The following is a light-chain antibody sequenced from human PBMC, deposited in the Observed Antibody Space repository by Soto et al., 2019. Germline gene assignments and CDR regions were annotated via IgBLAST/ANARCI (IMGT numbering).Light chain of an antibody. CDR1: QSVSSSY. CDR3: HQYGTSPPWT. Sequence: EVVMMQSPATLSVSPGEGATLSCRASQSVSSSYLAWYQLKPGQAPRLLIYGASSRATGLPDRFSGGGSGTDLTLTISRLEAEDFAVYYCHQYGTSPPWTFGQGTKVDI. CDR2: GAS. V-gene: IGKV3-20*01. J-gene: IGKJ1*01.